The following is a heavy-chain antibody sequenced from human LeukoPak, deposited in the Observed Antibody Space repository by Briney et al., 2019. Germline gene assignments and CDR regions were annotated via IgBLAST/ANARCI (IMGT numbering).Heavy chain of an antibody. CDR1: GYSFTTYW. CDR2: IYPGDSET. Sequence: GESLKISCKGSGYSFTTYWIAWVRQMPGKGLEWMGIIYPGDSETRYSPSFQGQVTISADKSISTAYLQWSILTASDTAMYYCARQADGLWSGDYWGQGTLVTVSS. V-gene: IGHV5-51*01. CDR3: ARQADGLWSGDY. J-gene: IGHJ4*02. D-gene: IGHD3-3*01.